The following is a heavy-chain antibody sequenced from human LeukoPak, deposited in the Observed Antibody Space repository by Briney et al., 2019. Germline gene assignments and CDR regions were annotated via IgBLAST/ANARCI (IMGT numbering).Heavy chain of an antibody. CDR3: ARSATARRGYYYYYYYMDV. V-gene: IGHV3-7*01. D-gene: IGHD6-6*01. CDR1: GFTFSSYW. Sequence: GGSLRLSCAASGFTFSSYWMTWVRQAPGKGLEWVANIKRDGSEKYYVDSVKGRFTISRDNAKNSLNLQMNSLRVEDTAVYYCARSATARRGYYYYYYYMDVWGKGTTVTVSS. CDR2: IKRDGSEK. J-gene: IGHJ6*03.